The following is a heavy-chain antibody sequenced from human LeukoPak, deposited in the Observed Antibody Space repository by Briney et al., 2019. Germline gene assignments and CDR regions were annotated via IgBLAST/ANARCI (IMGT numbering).Heavy chain of an antibody. V-gene: IGHV4-4*07. D-gene: IGHD1-7*01. CDR2: IYTSGTT. CDR3: ARIRNENYPDYFEY. J-gene: IGHJ4*02. Sequence: SEALSLTCTVSGDSINGYYWSWIRQPAGMPLEWVGRIYTSGTTNYNPSLKGRATISVDTSQNQLYLKVTSVTAADTAVYYCARIRNENYPDYFEYWGQGSLVTVSS. CDR1: GDSINGYY.